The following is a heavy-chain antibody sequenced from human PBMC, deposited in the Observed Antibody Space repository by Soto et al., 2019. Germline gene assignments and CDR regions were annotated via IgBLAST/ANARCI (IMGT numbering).Heavy chain of an antibody. V-gene: IGHV4-31*03. CDR3: ARVSNRRNDVPDY. Sequence: PSETLSLTCTVSGGSISSGGYYWSWIRQHPGKGLEWIGYIYYSGSTYYNPSLKSRVTISVDTSKNQFSLKLSSVTAADTAVYYCARVSNRRNDVPDYWGQGTLVTVSS. J-gene: IGHJ4*02. CDR2: IYYSGST. D-gene: IGHD1-1*01. CDR1: GGSISSGGYY.